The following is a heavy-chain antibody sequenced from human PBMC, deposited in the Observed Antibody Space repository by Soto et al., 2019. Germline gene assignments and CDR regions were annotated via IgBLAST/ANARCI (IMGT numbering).Heavy chain of an antibody. CDR3: AKGPEYDLLSGCDY. CDR2: ISGGGGST. D-gene: IGHD3-3*01. J-gene: IGHJ4*02. Sequence: EVQLLESGGGFVQPGESLRLSCAASGFTFSLSAMSWVRQAPGRGLEWVSSISGGGGSTEYADSVKARFTISRDNSKDTVHLQMNSLRAEDTAVYYCAKGPEYDLLSGCDYWGQGALVTVSS. V-gene: IGHV3-23*01. CDR1: GFTFSLSA.